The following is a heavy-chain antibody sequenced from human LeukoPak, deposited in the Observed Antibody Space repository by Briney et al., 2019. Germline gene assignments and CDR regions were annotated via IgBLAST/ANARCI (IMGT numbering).Heavy chain of an antibody. J-gene: IGHJ5*02. CDR3: ARDHLGGALEANWFDA. D-gene: IGHD3-16*01. V-gene: IGHV3-21*01. CDR1: GFTFSSYS. Sequence: VGSLRLSCAASGFTFSSYSMNWVRQAPGKGLEWVSSISSSSIDVYYADSVKGRFTISRDNAKNSLYLQMNSLRAEDTAVYYCARDHLGGALEANWFDAWGQGTLVTVSS. CDR2: ISSSSIDV.